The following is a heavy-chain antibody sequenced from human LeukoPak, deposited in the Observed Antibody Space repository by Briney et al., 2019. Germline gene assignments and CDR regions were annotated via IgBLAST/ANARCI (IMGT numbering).Heavy chain of an antibody. CDR3: ARDGGYGMDV. CDR2: ISSSSSYI. J-gene: IGHJ6*04. Sequence: GGPLRLSCAASGFTFSSYSMNWVRQAPGKGLEWVSSISSSSSYIYYAVSVKGRFTISRDNAKNSLYLQMNSLRAEDTAVYYCARDGGYGMDVWGKGTTVTVSS. CDR1: GFTFSSYS. V-gene: IGHV3-21*01. D-gene: IGHD3-16*01.